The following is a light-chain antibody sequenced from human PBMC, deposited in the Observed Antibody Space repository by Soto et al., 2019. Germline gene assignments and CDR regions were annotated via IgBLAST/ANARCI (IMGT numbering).Light chain of an antibody. Sequence: QSALTQPASVSGSPGQSITISCTGTSSDVGAYNYVSWYQQHPGKAPKLMIYDVSHRPSGVSHRFSGSKSGNTASLTISGLQAEDEADYYCGSYTTSSNYVFATGTKVTVL. V-gene: IGLV2-14*01. CDR3: GSYTTSSNYV. CDR1: SSDVGAYNY. CDR2: DVS. J-gene: IGLJ1*01.